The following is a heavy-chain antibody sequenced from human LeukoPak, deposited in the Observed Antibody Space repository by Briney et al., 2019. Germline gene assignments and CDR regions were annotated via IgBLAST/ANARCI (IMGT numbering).Heavy chain of an antibody. Sequence: SVKVSCKASGGTFSSYAISWVRQAPGQGLEWMGRIIPILGIANYAQKFQGRVTITADKFTSTAYMELSSLRSEDTAVYYCASGTLDYYDSSGYYYYFDYWGQGTLVTVSS. CDR2: IIPILGIA. V-gene: IGHV1-69*04. CDR3: ASGTLDYYDSSGYYYYFDY. J-gene: IGHJ4*02. CDR1: GGTFSSYA. D-gene: IGHD3-22*01.